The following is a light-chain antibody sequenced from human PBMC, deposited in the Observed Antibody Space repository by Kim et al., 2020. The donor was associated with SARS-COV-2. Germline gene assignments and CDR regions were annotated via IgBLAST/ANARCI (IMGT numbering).Light chain of an antibody. Sequence: EIVLTQSPRTLSLSPGERATLSCRASQSVSSSNLAWYQQKAGQAPSLLIYAASRRATDIPDRFSGSGSGTDFTLTSSRLEPEDVALYYWQQYGSSPLTFGGGTKVDLK. CDR3: QQYGSSPLT. CDR1: QSVSSSN. CDR2: AAS. J-gene: IGKJ4*01. V-gene: IGKV3-20*01.